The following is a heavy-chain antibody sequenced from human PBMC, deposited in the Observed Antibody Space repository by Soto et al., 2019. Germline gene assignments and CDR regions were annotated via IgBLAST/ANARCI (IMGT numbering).Heavy chain of an antibody. CDR1: GFTFGDYA. Sequence: GGSLRLSCTASGFTFGDYAMSWVRQAPGKGLEWVGFIRSKAYGGTTEYAASVKGRFTISRDDSKRIAYLHMNSLKTEDTAVYYCTRDICSSTSCYYFDYWGQGTLVTVSS. J-gene: IGHJ4*02. D-gene: IGHD2-2*01. CDR3: TRDICSSTSCYYFDY. V-gene: IGHV3-49*04. CDR2: IRSKAYGGTT.